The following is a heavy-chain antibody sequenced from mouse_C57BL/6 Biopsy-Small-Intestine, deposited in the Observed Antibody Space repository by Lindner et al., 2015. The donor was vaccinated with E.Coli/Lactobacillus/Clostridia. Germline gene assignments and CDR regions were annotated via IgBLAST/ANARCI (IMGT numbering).Heavy chain of an antibody. CDR3: VSPYVNYVGWFAY. J-gene: IGHJ3*01. D-gene: IGHD2-1*01. Sequence: VQLQESGGGLVQPKGSLKLSCAASGFSFNTYAMNWVRQAPGKGLEWVARIRSKSNNYATYYADSVKDRFTIFRDDSESMLYLQMNNLKTEDTAMYYCVSPYVNYVGWFAYWGQGTLVTVSA. CDR2: IRSKSNNYAT. V-gene: IGHV10-1*01. CDR1: GFSFNTYA.